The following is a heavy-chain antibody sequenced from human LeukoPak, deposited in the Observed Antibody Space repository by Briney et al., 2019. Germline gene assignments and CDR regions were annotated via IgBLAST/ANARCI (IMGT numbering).Heavy chain of an antibody. CDR1: GFTFSSYW. CDR2: IKQDGSEK. Sequence: GGSLRLSCAASGFTFSSYWMSWVRQAPGKGLEWVANIKQDGSEKYYVDSVKGRFTISRDNAKNSLYLQMNSLRAEDTAVYYCARGINYLYSSWGRGWFDPWGQGTLVTVSS. J-gene: IGHJ5*02. CDR3: ARGINYLYSSWGRGWFDP. D-gene: IGHD6-6*01. V-gene: IGHV3-7*01.